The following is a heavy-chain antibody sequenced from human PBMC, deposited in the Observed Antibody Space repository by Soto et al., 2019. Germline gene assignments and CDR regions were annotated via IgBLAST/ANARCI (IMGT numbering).Heavy chain of an antibody. V-gene: IGHV4-59*01. J-gene: IGHJ5*02. D-gene: IGHD4-17*01. Sequence: SETLSLTCTVSGGSISSYYWNWIRQPPGKGLEWIGYIYYSGSTNYNPSLKSRVTISVDTSKKQFSLKLGSVTAADTAVYYCAGDYGAYEEAFDPWGQGTLVTVSS. CDR1: GGSISSYY. CDR3: AGDYGAYEEAFDP. CDR2: IYYSGST.